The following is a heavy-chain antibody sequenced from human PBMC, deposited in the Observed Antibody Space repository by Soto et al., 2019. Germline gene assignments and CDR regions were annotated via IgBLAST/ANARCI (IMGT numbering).Heavy chain of an antibody. CDR2: ISSSSSTI. CDR1: GFTFSSYS. Sequence: EVQLVESGGGLVQPGGSLRLSCAASGFTFSSYSMNWVRQAPGKGLEWVSYISSSSSTIYYADSVKGRFTISRDNAKNSLYLQMNSLRAEDTAVDYCARVGQLLRGGFDYWGQGTLVTVSS. CDR3: ARVGQLLRGGFDY. J-gene: IGHJ4*02. V-gene: IGHV3-48*01. D-gene: IGHD2-2*01.